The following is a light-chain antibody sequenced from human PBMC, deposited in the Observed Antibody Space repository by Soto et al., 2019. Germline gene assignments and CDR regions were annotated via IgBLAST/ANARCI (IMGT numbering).Light chain of an antibody. CDR1: QPLLHSNGFTS. J-gene: IGKJ2*02. CDR2: LGS. CDR3: MQALQSPRT. Sequence: DVVMTQSPLSLPVPPGEPASISCRSSQPLLHSNGFTSLDWYFQRPGQAPQLLIFLGSTRASGVPDRFSGSGSGTDFTLKISRVEAEDVGVYYCMQALQSPRTFGQGTKLEIK. V-gene: IGKV2-28*01.